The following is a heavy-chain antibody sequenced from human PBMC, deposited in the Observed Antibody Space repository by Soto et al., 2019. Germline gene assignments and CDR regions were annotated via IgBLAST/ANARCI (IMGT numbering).Heavy chain of an antibody. J-gene: IGHJ3*02. V-gene: IGHV5-51*01. Sequence: KVSCKASGYTFTSYAMHWVRQMPGKGLEWMGIIYPGDSDTRYSPSFQGQVTISADKSISTAYLQWSSLKASDTAMYYCARLPYYYDSSVGDAFDIWGQGTMVTVSS. CDR1: GYTFTSYA. CDR3: ARLPYYYDSSVGDAFDI. D-gene: IGHD3-22*01. CDR2: IYPGDSDT.